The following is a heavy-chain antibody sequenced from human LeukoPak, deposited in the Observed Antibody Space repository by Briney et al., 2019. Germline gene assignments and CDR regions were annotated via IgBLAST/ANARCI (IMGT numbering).Heavy chain of an antibody. CDR2: INHSGST. CDR1: GGSFSGHY. J-gene: IGHJ4*02. D-gene: IGHD3-22*01. V-gene: IGHV4-34*01. Sequence: SETLSLTCAVYGGSFSGHYWGWIRQPPGKGLEWIGEINHSGSTNYNPSLKSRVTISADTSRNQFSLKLSSMTSADTAVYYCAREFTTSSTSFDYWGQGILVTVSS. CDR3: AREFTTSSTSFDY.